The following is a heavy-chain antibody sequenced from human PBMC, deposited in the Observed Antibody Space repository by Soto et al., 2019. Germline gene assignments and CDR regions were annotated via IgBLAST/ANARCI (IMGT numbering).Heavy chain of an antibody. CDR3: ARAGAAAGFGWFDP. CDR2: IIPIFGTA. CDR1: GGTFSSYA. V-gene: IGHV1-69*06. D-gene: IGHD6-13*01. J-gene: IGHJ5*02. Sequence: SVKVSCKASGGTFSSYAISWVRQAPGQGLEWMGGIIPIFGTANYAQKFQGRVTITADKSTSTAYMELSSLRSGDTAVYYCARAGAAAGFGWFDPWGQGTLVTVSS.